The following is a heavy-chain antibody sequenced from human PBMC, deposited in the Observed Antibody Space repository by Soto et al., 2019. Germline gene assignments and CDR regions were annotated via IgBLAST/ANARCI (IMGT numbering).Heavy chain of an antibody. Sequence: GGSLRLSCAASGFTFSSYAMSWVRQAPGKGLEWVSAISGSGGSTYYADSVKGRFTISRDNSKNKLYLQMNSLRAEDTAVYYCAKDGVVVVPAAMFGYYYYMDVWGKGTTVTVSS. J-gene: IGHJ6*03. CDR1: GFTFSSYA. D-gene: IGHD2-2*01. V-gene: IGHV3-23*01. CDR3: AKDGVVVVPAAMFGYYYYMDV. CDR2: ISGSGGST.